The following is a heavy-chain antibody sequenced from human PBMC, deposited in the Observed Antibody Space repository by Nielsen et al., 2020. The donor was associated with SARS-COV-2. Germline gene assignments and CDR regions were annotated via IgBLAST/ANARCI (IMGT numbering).Heavy chain of an antibody. CDR2: IKSKTDGGTT. CDR3: TTDIHPGYYGSGSYTFDY. V-gene: IGHV3-15*01. CDR1: GFPFSNAW. Sequence: GESLKISCAASGFPFSNAWMSWVRQAPGKGLEWVGRIKSKTDGGTTDYAAPVKGRFTISRDDSKNTLYLQMNSLKTEDTAVYYCTTDIHPGYYGSGSYTFDYWGQGTLVTVSS. J-gene: IGHJ4*02. D-gene: IGHD3-10*01.